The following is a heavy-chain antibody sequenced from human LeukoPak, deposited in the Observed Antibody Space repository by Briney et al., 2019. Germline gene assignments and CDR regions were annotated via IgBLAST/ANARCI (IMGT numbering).Heavy chain of an antibody. Sequence: SETLSLTCTVSGGSISSGGHYWSWIRQPAGKGLEYLGRISSTGSTNYNPSLRSRVTISADTSKNHFSLKLTSVTAADTAVYYCARLQYDRSSPWDYWGQGTLVTVSS. J-gene: IGHJ4*02. CDR1: GGSISSGGHY. CDR2: ISSTGST. CDR3: ARLQYDRSSPWDY. D-gene: IGHD6-6*01. V-gene: IGHV4-61*02.